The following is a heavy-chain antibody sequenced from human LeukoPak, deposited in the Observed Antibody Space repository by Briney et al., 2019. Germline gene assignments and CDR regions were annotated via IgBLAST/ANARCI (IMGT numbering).Heavy chain of an antibody. CDR2: IIPIFGTA. CDR3: ASGPPPYGGKGAGVDY. D-gene: IGHD4-23*01. Sequence: GASVKVSCKASGYTFTSYAISWVRQAPGQGLEWMGGIIPIFGTANYAQKFQGRVTITTDESTSTAYMELSSLRSEDAAVYYCASGPPPYGGKGAGVDYWGQGTLVTVSS. J-gene: IGHJ4*02. CDR1: GYTFTSYA. V-gene: IGHV1-69*05.